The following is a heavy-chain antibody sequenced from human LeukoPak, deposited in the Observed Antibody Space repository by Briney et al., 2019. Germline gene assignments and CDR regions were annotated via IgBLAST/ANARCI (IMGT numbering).Heavy chain of an antibody. CDR1: GFTFSSNW. J-gene: IGHJ4*02. D-gene: IGHD3-16*01. Sequence: GGSLRLSCAASGFTFSSNWMSWVRQAPGKGLEWVANIKQDGSEKYYMDSVKGRFTISRDNAKNSLYLQMSSLRAEDTAVYYCARGGSRYDYWGQGTLVTVSS. CDR2: IKQDGSEK. CDR3: ARGGSRYDY. V-gene: IGHV3-7*03.